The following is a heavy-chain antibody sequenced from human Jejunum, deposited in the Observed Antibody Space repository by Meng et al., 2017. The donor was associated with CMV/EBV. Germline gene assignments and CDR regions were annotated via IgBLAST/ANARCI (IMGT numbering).Heavy chain of an antibody. CDR3: ARTGCSSSSCYDY. CDR2: INAGNGNT. CDR1: GYSFTTYA. D-gene: IGHD2-2*01. J-gene: IGHJ4*02. Sequence: GGEVKTPGASVKVSCKASGYSFTTYAMHWVRQAPGQRLEWIGWINAGNGNTKYSEKFQSRGTITRDTAASTAYMELSSLRSEDTAVYYCARTGCSSSSCYDYWGQGTLVTVSS. V-gene: IGHV1-3*01.